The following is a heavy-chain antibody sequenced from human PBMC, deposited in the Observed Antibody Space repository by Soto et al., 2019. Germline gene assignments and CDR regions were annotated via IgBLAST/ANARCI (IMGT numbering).Heavy chain of an antibody. Sequence: RLSCAASGFTFDDYAMHWVRQAPGKGLEWVSGISWNSGSIGYADSVKGRFTISRDNAKNSLYLQMNSLRAEDTALYYCAKSVWGSYRNDAFDIWGQGTMVTVSS. J-gene: IGHJ3*02. CDR1: GFTFDDYA. D-gene: IGHD3-16*02. CDR2: ISWNSGSI. V-gene: IGHV3-9*01. CDR3: AKSVWGSYRNDAFDI.